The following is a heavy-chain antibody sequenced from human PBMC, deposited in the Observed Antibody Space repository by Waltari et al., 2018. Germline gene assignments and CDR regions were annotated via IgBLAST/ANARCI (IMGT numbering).Heavy chain of an antibody. J-gene: IGHJ5*02. CDR1: GGSFSGYY. D-gene: IGHD3-10*01. Sequence: QVQLQQWGAGLLKPSETLSLTCAVYGGSFSGYYWSWIRQPPGKGLEWIGEINHSGSTNYNPSLKSRVTISVDTSKNQFSLKLSSVTAADTAVYYCARGDPVLLWFGRGNWFDPWGQGTLVTVSS. V-gene: IGHV4-34*01. CDR3: ARGDPVLLWFGRGNWFDP. CDR2: INHSGST.